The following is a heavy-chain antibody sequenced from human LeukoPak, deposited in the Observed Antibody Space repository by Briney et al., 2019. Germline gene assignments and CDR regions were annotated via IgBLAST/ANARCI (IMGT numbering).Heavy chain of an antibody. CDR1: GGSISSGGYY. V-gene: IGHV4-31*03. CDR2: IYYSGNT. D-gene: IGHD6-19*01. Sequence: PSQTLSLTCTVSGGSISSGGYYWSWIRQHPGKGLEWIGYIYYSGNTYYNPSLKSRVTISVDTSKNQFSLKLSSVTAADTAVYYCARGYNSGWYCDYWGQGTLVTVSS. J-gene: IGHJ4*02. CDR3: ARGYNSGWYCDY.